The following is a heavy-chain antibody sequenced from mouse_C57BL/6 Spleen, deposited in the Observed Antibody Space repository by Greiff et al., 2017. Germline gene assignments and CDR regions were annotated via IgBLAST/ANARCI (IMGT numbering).Heavy chain of an antibody. CDR1: EYEFPSHD. CDR3: AGQDVYYAMDY. V-gene: IGHV5-2*01. J-gene: IGHJ4*01. CDR2: INSDGGST. Sequence: EVKLVESGGGLVQPGESLKLSCESNEYEFPSHDMSWVRKTPEQRLELVAAINSDGGSTYYPDTMERRFIISRDNTKKTLYLQMSSLGSEDTAVYYCAGQDVYYAMDYWGQGTAVTVSS.